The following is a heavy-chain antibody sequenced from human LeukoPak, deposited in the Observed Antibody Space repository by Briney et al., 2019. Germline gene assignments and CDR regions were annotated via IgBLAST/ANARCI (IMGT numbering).Heavy chain of an antibody. J-gene: IGHJ4*02. V-gene: IGHV3-23*01. CDR3: AKVRGYCSSTSCYGTTYFDY. CDR1: GFTFSSYA. D-gene: IGHD2-2*01. Sequence: SGGSLRLSGAASGFTFSSYAMSWVRQAPGKGLEWVSAISGSGGSTYYADSVKGRFTISRDNSKNTLYLQMNSLRAEDTAVYYCAKVRGYCSSTSCYGTTYFDYWGQGTLVTVSS. CDR2: ISGSGGST.